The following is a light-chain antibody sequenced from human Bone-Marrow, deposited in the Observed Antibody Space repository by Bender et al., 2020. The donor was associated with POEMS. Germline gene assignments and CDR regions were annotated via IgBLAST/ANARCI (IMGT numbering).Light chain of an antibody. Sequence: SYELTQPVSVSVSPGQTVSITCSGDKLGDKYVSWYQQKPGQPPVLAIYQDTKRPSGIPERFSGSNSGNTATLSISGTQAIDEADYYCQTWDSNSEVVFAGGTKLTVL. CDR3: QTWDSNSEVV. CDR2: QDT. CDR1: KLGDKY. J-gene: IGLJ3*02. V-gene: IGLV3-1*01.